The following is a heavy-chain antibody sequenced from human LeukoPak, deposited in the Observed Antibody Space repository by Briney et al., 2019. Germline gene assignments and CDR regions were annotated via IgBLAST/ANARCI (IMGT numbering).Heavy chain of an antibody. Sequence: GSSVKVSCKASGGTFSSYAISWVRQAPGQGLEWMGIINPSGGSTSYAQKFQGRVTMTRDTSTSTVYMELSSLRSEDTAVYYCASPHYYDSSGYYDDAFDIWGQGTMVTVSS. CDR1: GGTFSSYA. CDR3: ASPHYYDSSGYYDDAFDI. D-gene: IGHD3-22*01. V-gene: IGHV1-46*01. J-gene: IGHJ3*02. CDR2: INPSGGST.